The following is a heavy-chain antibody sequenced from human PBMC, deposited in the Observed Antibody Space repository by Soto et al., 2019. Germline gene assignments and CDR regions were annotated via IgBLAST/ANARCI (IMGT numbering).Heavy chain of an antibody. V-gene: IGHV4-30-4*01. CDR2: IYYSGST. Sequence: QVQLQESGPGLVKPSQTLSLTCTVSGGSISSGDYYWSWIRQPPGKGLEWIGYIYYSGSTYYNPSLKSRVTISVDTSKNQFSLKLSSVTAADTAVYHCARGRDDFWSGYYTDYWGQGTLVTVSS. D-gene: IGHD3-3*01. CDR3: ARGRDDFWSGYYTDY. J-gene: IGHJ4*02. CDR1: GGSISSGDYY.